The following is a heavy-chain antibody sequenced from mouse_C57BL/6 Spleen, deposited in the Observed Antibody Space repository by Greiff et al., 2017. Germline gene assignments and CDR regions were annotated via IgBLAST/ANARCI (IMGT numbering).Heavy chain of an antibody. D-gene: IGHD2-4*01. J-gene: IGHJ2*01. V-gene: IGHV1-61*01. CDR1: GYTFTSYW. Sequence: QVHVKQPGAELVRPGSSVKLSCKASGYTFTSYWMDWVKQRPGQGLEWIGNIYPSDSETHYNQKFKDKATLTVDKSSSTAYMQLSSLTSEDSAVYYCARGDDDEGGYWGQGTTLTVSS. CDR2: IYPSDSET. CDR3: ARGDDDEGGY.